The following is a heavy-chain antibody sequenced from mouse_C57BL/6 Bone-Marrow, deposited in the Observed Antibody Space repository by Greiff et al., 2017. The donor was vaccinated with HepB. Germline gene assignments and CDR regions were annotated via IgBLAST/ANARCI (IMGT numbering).Heavy chain of an antibody. J-gene: IGHJ3*01. V-gene: IGHV1-55*01. CDR1: GYTFTSYW. D-gene: IGHD1-1*01. CDR2: IYPGSGST. Sequence: QVQLQQPGAELVKPGASVKMSCKASGYTFTSYWITWVKQRPGQGLEWIGDIYPGSGSTNYNEKFKSKATLTVDTSSSTAYLQLSSLTSEDTAVYYCTTGGSSSWFAYWGQGTLVTVSA. CDR3: TTGGSSSWFAY.